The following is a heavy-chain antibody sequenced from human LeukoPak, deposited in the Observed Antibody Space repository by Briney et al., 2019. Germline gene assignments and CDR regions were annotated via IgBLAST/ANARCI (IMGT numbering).Heavy chain of an antibody. J-gene: IGHJ4*02. Sequence: SETLSLTCTVSGGSISSHYWSWIRQPPGKGLEWIGYIYYSGSTNYNPSLKSRVTISVDTSKNQFSLKLSSVTAADTAVYYCARGNSYGSFIDYWGQGTLVTVSS. CDR1: GGSISSHY. D-gene: IGHD5-18*01. CDR3: ARGNSYGSFIDY. V-gene: IGHV4-59*11. CDR2: IYYSGST.